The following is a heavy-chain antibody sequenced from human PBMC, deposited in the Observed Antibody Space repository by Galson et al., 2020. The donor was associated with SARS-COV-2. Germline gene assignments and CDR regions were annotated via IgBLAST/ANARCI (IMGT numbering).Heavy chain of an antibody. Sequence: SETLSLTCTVSGVSISSGGYYWSWIRQVPGRGLEWIAYIYDSGTTYYNPSLKSRLTKSLDTSKNQFSLNLSSVTAADTAVYFCARGDNFYHYGLDVWGQGTTVTVSS. CDR1: GVSISSGGYY. D-gene: IGHD1-1*01. V-gene: IGHV4-31*03. CDR3: ARGDNFYHYGLDV. J-gene: IGHJ6*02. CDR2: IYDSGTT.